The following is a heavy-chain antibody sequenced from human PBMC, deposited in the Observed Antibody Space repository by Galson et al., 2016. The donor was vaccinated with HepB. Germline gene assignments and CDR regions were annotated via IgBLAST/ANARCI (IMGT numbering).Heavy chain of an antibody. D-gene: IGHD2-21*01. CDR1: GFTFSTYW. CDR3: AREGIGDYFD. V-gene: IGHV3-74*01. J-gene: IGHJ4*02. Sequence: SLRLSCAASGFTFSTYWMHWVRQAPGKGLVWVSRISSDGSTTAYSDPVKGRFTISRDNAKNSVYLQMNSLTVEDTGVYYCAREGIGDYFDWGQGTLVTVSS. CDR2: ISSDGSTT.